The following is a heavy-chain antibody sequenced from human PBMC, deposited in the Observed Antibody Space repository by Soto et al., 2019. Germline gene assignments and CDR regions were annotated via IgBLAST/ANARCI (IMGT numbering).Heavy chain of an antibody. CDR3: AKKNGDSIAFDY. D-gene: IGHD4-17*01. CDR1: GFAFSSYA. J-gene: IGHJ4*02. V-gene: IGHV3-23*01. Sequence: EVQLLESGGGLVQPGGSLRLSCAASGFAFSSYAMSWVRQAPGKGLEWVSAISGSGGSTYYADSVKGRFTISRDNSKNTLYLQMNSLRAEDTAVYYCAKKNGDSIAFDYWGQGTLVTVSS. CDR2: ISGSGGST.